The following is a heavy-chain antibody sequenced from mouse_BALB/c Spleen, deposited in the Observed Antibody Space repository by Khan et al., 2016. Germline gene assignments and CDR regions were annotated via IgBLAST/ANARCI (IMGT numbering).Heavy chain of an antibody. V-gene: IGHV5-12-2*01. Sequence: EVELVESGGGLVQPGGSLKLSCAASGFTFSSYTMSWVRQTPEKRLEWVAYISNGGGSTYYPDTVKGRFTISRDNAKNTLYLQMSSLKSEDTAMSYCARHYYGSSYYFDYWGQGTTLTVSS. D-gene: IGHD1-1*01. CDR3: ARHYYGSSYYFDY. CDR1: GFTFSSYT. J-gene: IGHJ2*01. CDR2: ISNGGGST.